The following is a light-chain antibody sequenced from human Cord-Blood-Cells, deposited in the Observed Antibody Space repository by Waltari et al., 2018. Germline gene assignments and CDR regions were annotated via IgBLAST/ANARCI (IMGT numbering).Light chain of an antibody. J-gene: IGKJ4*01. CDR2: AAS. V-gene: IGKV1-39*01. CDR1: QSISSY. CDR3: QQSYSTPLT. Sequence: DIEMTQSPSPLSASVGDRVTITCRASQSISSYLNWYQQKPGTAPKLLIYAASSLQSGVPSRFRGSGSGTDFTLTISSLQPEDFATYYCQQSYSTPLTFGGGTKVEIK.